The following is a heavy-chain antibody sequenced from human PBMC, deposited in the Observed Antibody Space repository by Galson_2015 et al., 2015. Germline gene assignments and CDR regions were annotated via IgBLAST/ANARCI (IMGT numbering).Heavy chain of an antibody. D-gene: IGHD3-10*01. Sequence: SLRLSCAASGFTFNSYAMSWVRQAPGKGLEWVSGISGTGGSRGYADSGMGRFTISRETARNTLYLQMNSLRAEDTAVYFYAKEAYFYGSGSYFLDYYYYYYIDVWGTGTTVTVSS. CDR3: AKEAYFYGSGSYFLDYYYYYYIDV. V-gene: IGHV3-23*01. J-gene: IGHJ6*03. CDR1: GFTFNSYA. CDR2: ISGTGGSR.